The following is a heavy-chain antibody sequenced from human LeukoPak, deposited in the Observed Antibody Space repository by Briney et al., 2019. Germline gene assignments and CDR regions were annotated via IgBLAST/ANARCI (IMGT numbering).Heavy chain of an antibody. D-gene: IGHD3-22*01. V-gene: IGHV1-2*02. CDR1: GCTFTGYY. Sequence: ASVTVSCKASGCTFTGYYMHWVRRAPGQGLEWMGWINPNSGGTNFPQKFQGRVTMTRDTSISTAYMELSRLRSVDTAVYYCARGGPFGYDSRTNWFDPWGQGTLVTVSS. CDR3: ARGGPFGYDSRTNWFDP. J-gene: IGHJ5*02. CDR2: INPNSGGT.